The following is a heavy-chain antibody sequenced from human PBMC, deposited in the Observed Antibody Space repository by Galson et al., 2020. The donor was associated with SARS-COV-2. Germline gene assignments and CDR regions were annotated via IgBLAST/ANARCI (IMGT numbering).Heavy chain of an antibody. D-gene: IGHD3-22*01. CDR2: FKSRIDGRTT. Sequence: GGSLRLSCAASGFTFTNAWMSWFRQVPGKGREWFGLFKSRIDGRTTDYASPVKGRFTISSDDSKNTRYLQMNSLKTEDTAVYYCNTHHDYDGHYYPDGLNVWGQGTTVTVSS. CDR3: NTHHDYDGHYYPDGLNV. J-gene: IGHJ6*02. V-gene: IGHV3-15*01. CDR1: GFTFTNAW.